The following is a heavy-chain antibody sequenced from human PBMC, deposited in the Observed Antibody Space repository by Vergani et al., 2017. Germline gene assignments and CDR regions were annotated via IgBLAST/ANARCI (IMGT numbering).Heavy chain of an antibody. Sequence: QVQLQESGPGLVKPSETLSLTCTVSGGSISSYYWSWIRQPPGKGLEWIGYIYYSGSTNYNPSLTSRVTISVDTAKNQVSLKLSSVTAADTAVYYCARAKLRGELDGNWFDPWGQGSLGTGSS. CDR2: IYYSGST. V-gene: IGHV4-59*01. CDR3: ARAKLRGELDGNWFDP. D-gene: IGHD1-26*01. J-gene: IGHJ5*02. CDR1: GGSISSYY.